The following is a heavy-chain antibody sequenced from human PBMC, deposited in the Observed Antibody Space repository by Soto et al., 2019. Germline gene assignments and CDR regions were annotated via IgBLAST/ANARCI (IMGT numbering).Heavy chain of an antibody. V-gene: IGHV3-11*06. Sequence: LRLSCAASGFTFSDYYMSWIRQAPGKGLEWVSYISSSSSYTNYADSVKGRFTISRDNAKNSLYLQMNSLRAEDTAVYYCARDKGQWLPKGDYYYGMDVWGQGTTVTVSS. D-gene: IGHD6-19*01. J-gene: IGHJ6*02. CDR2: ISSSSSYT. CDR1: GFTFSDYY. CDR3: ARDKGQWLPKGDYYYGMDV.